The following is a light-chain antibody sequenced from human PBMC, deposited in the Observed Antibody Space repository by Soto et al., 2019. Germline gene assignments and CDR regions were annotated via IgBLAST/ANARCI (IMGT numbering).Light chain of an antibody. CDR1: QGISSR. CDR3: QEYFSCPLT. V-gene: IGKV1-8*01. J-gene: IGKJ4*01. CDR2: TAS. Sequence: AIRMTQSPSSFSASTGDRVTITCRASQGISSRLAWYQVKPGKAPRLLIYTASYLESGVPSRFSGSGSGTDFTLTISSLHSEDFAVYYCQEYFSCPLTFGGGTKVEI.